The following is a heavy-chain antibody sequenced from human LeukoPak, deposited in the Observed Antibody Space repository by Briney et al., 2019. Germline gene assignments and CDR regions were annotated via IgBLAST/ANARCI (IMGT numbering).Heavy chain of an antibody. CDR2: ISGSGGST. CDR1: GFTFNSYA. D-gene: IGHD3-22*01. V-gene: IGHV3-23*01. CDR3: AKGLDGITMLVAPDY. Sequence: GGSLRLSCAASGFTFNSYAMGWVRQAPGKGLEWVSAISGSGGSTYYADSVKGRFTISRDNSKKTLYLQMNSLRAEDTAVYYCAKGLDGITMLVAPDYWGQGTLVTVSS. J-gene: IGHJ4*02.